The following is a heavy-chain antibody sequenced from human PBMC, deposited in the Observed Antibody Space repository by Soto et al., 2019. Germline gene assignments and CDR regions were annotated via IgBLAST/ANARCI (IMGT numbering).Heavy chain of an antibody. Sequence: SETLSLTWTVSGGSISSYYWSWIRQPLGKGLEWIGYIYYSGSTNYNPSLKSRVTISVDTSKNQFSLKLSSVTAADTAVYYCARSVLIRYCSGGSCYSSIYYYYYMDVWGKGTTVTVSS. CDR3: ARSVLIRYCSGGSCYSSIYYYYYMDV. V-gene: IGHV4-59*08. CDR1: GGSISSYY. J-gene: IGHJ6*03. D-gene: IGHD2-15*01. CDR2: IYYSGST.